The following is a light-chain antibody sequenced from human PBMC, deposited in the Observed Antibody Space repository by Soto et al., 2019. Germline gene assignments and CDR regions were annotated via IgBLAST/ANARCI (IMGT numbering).Light chain of an antibody. J-gene: IGKJ1*01. CDR1: QSISSY. V-gene: IGKV1-39*01. Sequence: DIQMTQSPSSLSESVGDRVTITCRASQSISSYLNWYQQKPGKAPKLLIYAASSLQSGVPSRFSGSGSGTDFTLTISSLQPEDFATYYCQQSYSFVTFGQGTKVDIK. CDR3: QQSYSFVT. CDR2: AAS.